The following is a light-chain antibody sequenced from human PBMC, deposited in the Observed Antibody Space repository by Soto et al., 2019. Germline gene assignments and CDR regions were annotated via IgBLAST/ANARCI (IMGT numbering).Light chain of an antibody. V-gene: IGLV1-40*01. Sequence: QLVLTQPPSVSGAPGQRVIISCTGTSSNIGPGYDVHWYQQLPGTAPKVLIYDNNNRPSGVPDRFSGSKSGTSASLAITGLQAEDEADYYCQSYDSSLRVVVFGGGTKVTVL. J-gene: IGLJ2*01. CDR1: SSNIGPGYD. CDR3: QSYDSSLRVVV. CDR2: DNN.